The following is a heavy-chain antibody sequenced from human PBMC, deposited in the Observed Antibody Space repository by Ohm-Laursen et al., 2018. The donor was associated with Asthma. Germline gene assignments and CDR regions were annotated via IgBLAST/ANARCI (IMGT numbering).Heavy chain of an antibody. Sequence: SLRLSCAASGFTFTDYAMSWVRQAPGKGLDLVSSIRPSDGYTSYADSVRGRFTISRDISKNTVYLQMDRLRAEDTAIYYCAKDRGYGGNSGYTSYYFDYWGQGTLVTVSS. V-gene: IGHV3-23*01. CDR1: GFTFTDYA. CDR3: AKDRGYGGNSGYTSYYFDY. J-gene: IGHJ4*02. D-gene: IGHD4-23*01. CDR2: IRPSDGYT.